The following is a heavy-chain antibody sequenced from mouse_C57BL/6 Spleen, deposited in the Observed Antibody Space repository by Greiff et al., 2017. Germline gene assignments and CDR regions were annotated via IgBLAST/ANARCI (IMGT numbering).Heavy chain of an antibody. CDR3: ARGDYYGSSAPWFAY. D-gene: IGHD1-1*01. Sequence: EVQLQQSGAELVKPGASVTLSCTASGFNFKDYYMHWVKQRTEQGLEWIGRIDPEDGETKYAPKFQGKATITADTSSNTAYLQLSSLTSEDTAVYYCARGDYYGSSAPWFAYWGQGTLVTVSA. J-gene: IGHJ3*01. CDR2: IDPEDGET. CDR1: GFNFKDYY. V-gene: IGHV14-2*01.